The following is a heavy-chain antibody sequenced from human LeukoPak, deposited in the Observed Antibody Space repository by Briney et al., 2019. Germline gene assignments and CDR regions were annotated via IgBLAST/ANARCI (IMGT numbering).Heavy chain of an antibody. Sequence: GGSLRLSCAASGFTFSNFEMNWVGQAPGKGWEGISYISTSGASTYYADSVKGRFTVSRDNAKNSMYLRMDTLRAEDTAVYYCARERGYNYGYSGYYDQWGQGILVTVSS. J-gene: IGHJ4*02. CDR3: ARERGYNYGYSGYYDQ. CDR2: ISTSGAST. V-gene: IGHV3-48*03. D-gene: IGHD5-18*01. CDR1: GFTFSNFE.